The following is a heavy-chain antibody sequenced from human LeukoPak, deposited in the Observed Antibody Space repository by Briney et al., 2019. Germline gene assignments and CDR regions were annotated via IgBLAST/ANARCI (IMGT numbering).Heavy chain of an antibody. D-gene: IGHD2-21*02. CDR1: GFTFDDYA. J-gene: IGHJ4*02. CDR3: AKDIGCGGDCPIGGPDY. Sequence: GRSLRLSCAASGFTFDDYAMHWVRQAPGKGLEWVSGISWNSGSIGYADSVKGRFTISRDNAKNSLYLQMNSLRAEDTALYYCAKDIGCGGDCPIGGPDYWGQGTLVTVSS. CDR2: ISWNSGSI. V-gene: IGHV3-9*01.